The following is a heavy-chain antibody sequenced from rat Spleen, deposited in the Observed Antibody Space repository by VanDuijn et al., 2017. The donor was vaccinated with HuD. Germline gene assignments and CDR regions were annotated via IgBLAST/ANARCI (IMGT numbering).Heavy chain of an antibody. CDR1: GFTFSNYG. V-gene: IGHV5-25*01. Sequence: EVELVESGGGLVQPGRSMKLSCAASGFTFSNYGMAWVRQAPTKGLEWVASISTSGGSTYYRDSVKGRFTISRDNAKSTLYLQMDSLRSEDTATYYCTKGSRGYFDYWGQGVMVTVSS. J-gene: IGHJ2*01. CDR2: ISTSGGST. D-gene: IGHD1-11*01. CDR3: TKGSRGYFDY.